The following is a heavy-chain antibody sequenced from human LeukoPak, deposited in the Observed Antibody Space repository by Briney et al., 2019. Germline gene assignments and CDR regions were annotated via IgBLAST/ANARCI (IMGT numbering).Heavy chain of an antibody. CDR2: ISWNSGSI. J-gene: IGHJ4*02. V-gene: IGHV3-9*01. CDR3: AREPLFPEWELETTYFDY. D-gene: IGHD1-26*01. Sequence: GRSLRLSCAASGFTFDDYATHWVRQAPGKGLEWVSGISWNSGSIGYADSVKGRFTISRDNAKNSLYLQMNSLRAEDTAVYYCAREPLFPEWELETTYFDYWGQGTLVTVSS. CDR1: GFTFDDYA.